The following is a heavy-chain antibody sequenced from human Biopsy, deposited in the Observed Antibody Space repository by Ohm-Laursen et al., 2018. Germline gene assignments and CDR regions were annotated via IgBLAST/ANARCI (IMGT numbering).Heavy chain of an antibody. D-gene: IGHD4-23*01. CDR1: GGSFTGHY. CDR3: ARGSNEYGGLYFPH. J-gene: IGHJ1*01. V-gene: IGHV4-59*11. CDR2: ISHNGYI. Sequence: GTLSLTCTVSGGSFTGHYWTWIRQPPGKGLEWIGHISHNGYISYKSSLKSRITISLDTSRKHFSLRLTSLAAADTAVYYCARGSNEYGGLYFPHWGQGTLVTVSS.